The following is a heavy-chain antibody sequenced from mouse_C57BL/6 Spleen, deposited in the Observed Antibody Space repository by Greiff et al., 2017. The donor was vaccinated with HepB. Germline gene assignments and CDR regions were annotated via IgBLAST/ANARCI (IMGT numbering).Heavy chain of an antibody. Sequence: EVMLVESGGDLVKPGGSLKLSCAASGFTFSSHGMSWVRQTPDKRLEWVATISSGGSYTYYPDSVKGRFTISRDNAKNTLYLQMSSLKSEDTAMYYCARRLNWDTPFAYWGQGTLVTVSA. J-gene: IGHJ3*01. V-gene: IGHV5-6*02. CDR2: ISSGGSYT. CDR3: ARRLNWDTPFAY. CDR1: GFTFSSHG. D-gene: IGHD4-1*01.